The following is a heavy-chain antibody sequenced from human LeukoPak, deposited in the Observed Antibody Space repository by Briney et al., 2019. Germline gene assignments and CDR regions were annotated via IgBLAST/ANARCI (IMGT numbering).Heavy chain of an antibody. CDR1: GGSIRSSYYY. V-gene: IGHV4-39*01. J-gene: IGHJ5*02. D-gene: IGHD3-22*01. CDR3: ARHGGYYDSSGYRTDVRFDP. Sequence: SETLSLTCTVSGGSIRSSYYYWGWIRQPPGKRLEWIGSIYDSGSTYYNPSLKSRISISVDTSKNQFSLRLSSVTAADTAVYFCARHGGYYDSSGYRTDVRFDPWGQGTLVTVSS. CDR2: IYDSGST.